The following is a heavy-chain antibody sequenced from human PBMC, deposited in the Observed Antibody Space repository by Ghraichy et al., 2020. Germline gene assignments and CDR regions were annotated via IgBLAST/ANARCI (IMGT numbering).Heavy chain of an antibody. CDR1: GFTVSSNY. J-gene: IGHJ6*02. CDR3: ASAQPTIFGPYGMDV. D-gene: IGHD3-3*01. CDR2: IYSGGST. Sequence: GGSLRLSCAASGFTVSSNYMSWVRQAPGKGLEWVSVIYSGGSTYYADSVKGRFTISRDNYKNTLYLQMNSLRAEEPAVYYCASAQPTIFGPYGMDVWGQGTTVTVSS. V-gene: IGHV3-53*01.